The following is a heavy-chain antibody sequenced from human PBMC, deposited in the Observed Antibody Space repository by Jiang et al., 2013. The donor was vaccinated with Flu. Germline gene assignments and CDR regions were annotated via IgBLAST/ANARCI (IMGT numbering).Heavy chain of an antibody. V-gene: IGHV4-34*01. D-gene: IGHD4-17*01. CDR3: ASRSRFRDDSGPVTWGIYGY. CDR1: GGSFSGYY. J-gene: IGHJ4*02. Sequence: LLKPSETLSLTCAVYGGSFSGYYWSWIRQPPGKGLEWIGEINHSGSTNYNPSLKSRVTISVDTSKNQFSLKLSSVTAADTAVYYCASRSRFRDDSGPVTWGIYGYWGQGTLVTVSS. CDR2: INHSGST.